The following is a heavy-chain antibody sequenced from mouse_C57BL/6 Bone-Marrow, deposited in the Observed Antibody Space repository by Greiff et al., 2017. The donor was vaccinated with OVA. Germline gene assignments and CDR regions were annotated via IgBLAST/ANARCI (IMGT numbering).Heavy chain of an antibody. V-gene: IGHV5-6*01. CDR2: ISSGGSYT. Sequence: EVKLMESGGDLVKPGGSLKLSCAASGFTFSSYGMSWVRQTPDKRLEWVATISSGGSYTYYPDSVKWRFTISRDNAKNTLYLQMSSLKSEDTAMYYCARQGGRYGYGHWGQGTTLTVSS. J-gene: IGHJ2*01. CDR1: GFTFSSYG. D-gene: IGHD2-2*01. CDR3: ARQGGRYGYGH.